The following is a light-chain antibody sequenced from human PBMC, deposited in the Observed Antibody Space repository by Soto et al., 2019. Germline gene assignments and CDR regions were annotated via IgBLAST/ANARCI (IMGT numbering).Light chain of an antibody. V-gene: IGKV3-11*01. CDR3: QQRSDWPPVIT. Sequence: EIVLTQSPATLSLSPGGRATLSCRASQTFSSHLAWYQQKPGQAPRLLIYDASKRATGIPARFSGRGSGTDFTLTISGLEREDFAVYYCQQRSDWPPVITLGQGTRLEIK. CDR2: DAS. CDR1: QTFSSH. J-gene: IGKJ5*01.